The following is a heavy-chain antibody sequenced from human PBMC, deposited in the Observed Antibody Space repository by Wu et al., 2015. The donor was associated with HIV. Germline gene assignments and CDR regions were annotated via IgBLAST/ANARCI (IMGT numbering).Heavy chain of an antibody. J-gene: IGHJ3*02. CDR1: GGTFSNYA. Sequence: QVQLVQSGAEVKKPGSSVKVSCKASGGTFSNYAISWVRQAPGQGLQWMGGIIPIFGSAKYSQKFQGRVTITADESTSTAYMELTSLRSEDTAIYYCARDGTEKYTWXIDAFDIWGQGTMVTVSS. V-gene: IGHV1-69*12. D-gene: IGHD1-26*01. CDR3: ARDGTEKYTWXIDAFDI. CDR2: IIPIFGSA.